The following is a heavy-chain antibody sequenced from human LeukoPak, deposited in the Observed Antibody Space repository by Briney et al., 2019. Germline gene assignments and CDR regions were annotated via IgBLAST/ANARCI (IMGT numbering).Heavy chain of an antibody. CDR3: ATNTRYFDWLPDY. D-gene: IGHD3-9*01. J-gene: IGHJ4*02. CDR2: INHSGST. CDR1: GGSFSDYY. Sequence: PSETLSLTCAVYGGSFSDYYWSWIRQPTGKGLEWIGEINHSGSTNYNPSLKSRVTISVDTSKNQFSLKLTSVTAADTAVYYCATNTRYFDWLPDYWGQGTVVTVSS. V-gene: IGHV4-34*01.